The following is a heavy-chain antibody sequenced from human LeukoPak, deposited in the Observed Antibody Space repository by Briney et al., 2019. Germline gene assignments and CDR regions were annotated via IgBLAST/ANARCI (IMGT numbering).Heavy chain of an antibody. CDR1: GGSISSYY. Sequence: SETLSLTCTVSGGSISSYYWSWIRQPPGKGLEWLGYIYYSGSTNYNPSLKSRVTISVDTSKNQFSLKLSSVTAADTAVSYCARSYYYDSSGPFGYWGQGTLVTVSS. CDR2: IYYSGST. CDR3: ARSYYYDSSGPFGY. V-gene: IGHV4-59*01. D-gene: IGHD3-22*01. J-gene: IGHJ4*02.